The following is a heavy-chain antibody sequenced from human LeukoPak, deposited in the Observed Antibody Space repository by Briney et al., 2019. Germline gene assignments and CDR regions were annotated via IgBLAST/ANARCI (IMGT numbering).Heavy chain of an antibody. V-gene: IGHV3-7*03. CDR3: VRALGTGSY. D-gene: IGHD3-9*01. CDR2: IKQDGSQK. Sequence: GGSLRLSCAASGFSFSSYWMSWVRQAPGKGLEWVANIKQDGSQKYYVDSVKGRFTISRDNAKNSLYLQMNSLRVEDTAVYYYVRALGTGSYWGQGTLVIVST. J-gene: IGHJ4*02. CDR1: GFSFSSYW.